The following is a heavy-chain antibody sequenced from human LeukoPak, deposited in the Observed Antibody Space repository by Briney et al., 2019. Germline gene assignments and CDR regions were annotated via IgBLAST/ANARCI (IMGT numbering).Heavy chain of an antibody. CDR2: IYYSGST. Sequence: SETLSLTCTVSGGSISSHYWSWIRQPPGKGLEWIGYIYYSGSTNYNPSLKSRVTISVDTSKNQFSLKLSSVTAADTAVHYCARTLYDYVWGSNWFDPWGQGTLVTVSS. CDR3: ARTLYDYVWGSNWFDP. J-gene: IGHJ5*02. D-gene: IGHD3-16*01. V-gene: IGHV4-59*11. CDR1: GGSISSHY.